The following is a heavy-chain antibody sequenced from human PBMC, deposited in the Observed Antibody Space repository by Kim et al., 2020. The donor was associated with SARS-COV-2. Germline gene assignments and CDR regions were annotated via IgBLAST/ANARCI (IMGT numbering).Heavy chain of an antibody. CDR3: ARRCNYGTMRDAFDI. Sequence: PSHKSRVTISVDTPKNHFSLKLSSVTAADTAVYYCARRCNYGTMRDAFDIWGQGTMVTVSS. D-gene: IGHD3-22*01. J-gene: IGHJ3*02. V-gene: IGHV4-34*01.